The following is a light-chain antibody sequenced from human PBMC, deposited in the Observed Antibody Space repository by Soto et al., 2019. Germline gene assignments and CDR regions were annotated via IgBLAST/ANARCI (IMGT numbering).Light chain of an antibody. J-gene: IGKJ2*01. V-gene: IGKV1-39*01. Sequence: DIQMTQSPSSLSASVGDRVTITCRASQSVSSFLNWYQQKPGKVPKLLIYAASSLQSGVPSRFSARGSGTDFTLTISSLQPEDFATYYCQQSYGSLSYTFGQGTKLEIK. CDR1: QSVSSF. CDR2: AAS. CDR3: QQSYGSLSYT.